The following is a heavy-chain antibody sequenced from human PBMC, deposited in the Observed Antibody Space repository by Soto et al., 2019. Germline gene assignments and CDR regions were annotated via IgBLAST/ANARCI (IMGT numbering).Heavy chain of an antibody. Sequence: GGSLRLSCAASGFTVSSNYMSWVRQAPGKGLEWVSVIYSGGSTYYADSVKGRFTISRDNSKNTLYLQMNSLRAEDTAVYYCASDHIVVVTESSDYYYGMDGWGQGTTVTVSS. CDR2: IYSGGST. J-gene: IGHJ6*02. CDR3: ASDHIVVVTESSDYYYGMDG. CDR1: GFTVSSNY. V-gene: IGHV3-53*01. D-gene: IGHD2-21*02.